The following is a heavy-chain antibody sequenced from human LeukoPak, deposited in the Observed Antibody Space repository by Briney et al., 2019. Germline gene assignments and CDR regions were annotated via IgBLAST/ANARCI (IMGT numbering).Heavy chain of an antibody. CDR3: ARRTLYYGDYGY. Sequence: PSQTLSLTCTVSGGSISSGSYYWSWIRQPAGKGLEWIGRIYTSGSTNYNPSLKSRVTISVDTSKNQFSLKLSSVTAADTAVYYCARRTLYYGDYGYWGQGTLVTVSS. V-gene: IGHV4-61*02. J-gene: IGHJ4*02. D-gene: IGHD4-17*01. CDR2: IYTSGST. CDR1: GGSISSGSYY.